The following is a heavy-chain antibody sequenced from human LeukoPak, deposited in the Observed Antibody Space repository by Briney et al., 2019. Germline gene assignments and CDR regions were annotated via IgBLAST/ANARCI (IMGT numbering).Heavy chain of an antibody. CDR2: IYYSGST. D-gene: IGHD5-18*01. CDR3: ARGSYEEGYSYGLDY. Sequence: SETLSLTCTVSGGSISSYYWSWIRQPPGKGLEWIGYIYYSGSTNYNPSLESRVTISVDTSKNQFSLKLSSVTAADTAVYYCARGSYEEGYSYGLDYWGQGTLVTVSS. J-gene: IGHJ4*02. V-gene: IGHV4-59*01. CDR1: GGSISSYY.